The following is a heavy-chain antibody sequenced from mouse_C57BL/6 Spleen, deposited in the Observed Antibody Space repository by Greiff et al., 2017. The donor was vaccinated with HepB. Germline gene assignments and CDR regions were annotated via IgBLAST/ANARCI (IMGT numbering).Heavy chain of an antibody. V-gene: IGHV5-4*01. CDR1: GFTFSSYA. D-gene: IGHD2-4*01. Sequence: EVQRVESGGGLVKPGGSLKLSCAASGFTFSSYAMSWVRQTPEKRLEWVATISDGGSYTYYPDNVKGRFTISRDNAKNHLYLQMSHLKSEDTAMYYCARDGRYDYDGRGYAMDYWGQGTSVTVSS. CDR3: ARDGRYDYDGRGYAMDY. CDR2: ISDGGSYT. J-gene: IGHJ4*01.